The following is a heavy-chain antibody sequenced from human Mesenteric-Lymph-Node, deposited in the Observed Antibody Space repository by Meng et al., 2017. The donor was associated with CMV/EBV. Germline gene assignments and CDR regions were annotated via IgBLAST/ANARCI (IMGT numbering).Heavy chain of an antibody. V-gene: IGHV4-39*01. J-gene: IGHJ6*02. D-gene: IGHD6-13*01. CDR1: GGSIRSGPSY. CDR2: ISYDGDT. Sequence: SETLSLTCTVSGGSIRSGPSYWGWVRQPPGKGLEWIATISYDGDTYYHPSLRSRVTISADTSKNHFSLKLSSVTAADTAVYYCARQGAAGPREFAMDVWGQGTTVTVSS. CDR3: ARQGAAGPREFAMDV.